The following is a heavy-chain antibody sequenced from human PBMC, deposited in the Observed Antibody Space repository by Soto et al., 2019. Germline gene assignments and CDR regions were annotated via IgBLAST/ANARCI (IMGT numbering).Heavy chain of an antibody. CDR1: GFTFTNYF. J-gene: IGHJ4*02. CDR3: ARPEKFGRGKYGSGSHYFDF. V-gene: IGHV1-46*01. D-gene: IGHD3-10*01. CDR2: ISPYDGST. Sequence: QVQLVQSGTEVKKPGASVKISCKASGFTFTNYFFHWVRQAPRQGLEWMGIISPYDGSTNYLKSLQGRVTLTSNTSTSTVYMELSSLTSEDTAVYYCARPEKFGRGKYGSGSHYFDFWGQGTLVIVSS.